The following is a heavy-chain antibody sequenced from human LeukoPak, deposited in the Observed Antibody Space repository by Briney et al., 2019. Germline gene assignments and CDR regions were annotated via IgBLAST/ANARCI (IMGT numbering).Heavy chain of an antibody. CDR1: GYTFTGYY. Sequence: GASVKVSCKASGYTFTGYYMHWVRQAPGQGREWMGWINPNSGGTNYAQKFQGRVTMTRDTSISTAYMELSRLRSDDTAVYYCASLNYYGSGTSEYYFDYWGQGTLVTVSS. CDR3: ASLNYYGSGTSEYYFDY. CDR2: INPNSGGT. J-gene: IGHJ4*02. V-gene: IGHV1-2*02. D-gene: IGHD3-10*01.